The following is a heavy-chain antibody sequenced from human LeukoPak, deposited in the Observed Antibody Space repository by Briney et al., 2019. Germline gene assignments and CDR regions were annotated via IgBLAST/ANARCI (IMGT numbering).Heavy chain of an antibody. V-gene: IGHV3-21*01. D-gene: IGHD1-1*01. CDR3: AKSAYNWNAPDGFDM. CDR2: ISSSSTYI. CDR1: AFSLNAYN. Sequence: KTGGSLRLSCAASAFSLNAYNMNWVRQAPGKGLEWVSSISSSSTYIDYADSVRGRFTISRDNSKSTLFLQMNSLRTDDTSVYFCAKSAYNWNAPDGFDMWGQGTMVIVSS. J-gene: IGHJ3*02.